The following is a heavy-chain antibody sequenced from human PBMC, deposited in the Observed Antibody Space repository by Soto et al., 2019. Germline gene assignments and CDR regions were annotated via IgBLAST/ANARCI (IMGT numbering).Heavy chain of an antibody. V-gene: IGHV3-7*01. J-gene: IGHJ6*03. CDR1: GFTFSSYW. D-gene: IGHD3-3*01. CDR2: IKQDGSEK. CDR3: ARCHYERWSGYFFGYYMDV. Sequence: HPGGSLRLSCAASGFTFSSYWMSWVRQAPGKGLEWVANIKQDGSEKYYVDSVKGRFTISRDNATNSLYLQMNSLRADDTAVYYCARCHYERWSGYFFGYYMDVWGKGTTVTVTS.